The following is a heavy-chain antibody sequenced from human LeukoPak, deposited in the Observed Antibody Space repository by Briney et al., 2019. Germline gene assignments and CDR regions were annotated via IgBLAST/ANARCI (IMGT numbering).Heavy chain of an antibody. CDR1: GFTFSSYA. CDR2: ISGSGGST. CDR3: AKSVWYFDL. V-gene: IGHV3-23*01. Sequence: GGSLGLSCAASGFTFSSYAMSWVRQAPGKGLEWVSAISGSGGSTYYADSVQGRFTISRDNSKNTLFLQINSLRVEDTAVYYCAKSVWYFDLWGRGTLITVSS. J-gene: IGHJ2*01.